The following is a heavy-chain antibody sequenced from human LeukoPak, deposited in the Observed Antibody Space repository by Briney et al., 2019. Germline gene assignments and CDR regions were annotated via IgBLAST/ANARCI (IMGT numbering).Heavy chain of an antibody. CDR3: ARRGYSSFTAFDY. CDR1: GGSFSGYY. Sequence: PSETLSLTCAVYGGSFSGYYWSWIRQPPGKGLEWIGEINHSGSTNYNPSLKSRVTISVDTSKNQFSLKLSSVTAADTAVYYCARRGYSSFTAFDYWGQGTLVTVSS. V-gene: IGHV4-34*01. CDR2: INHSGST. J-gene: IGHJ4*02. D-gene: IGHD5-18*01.